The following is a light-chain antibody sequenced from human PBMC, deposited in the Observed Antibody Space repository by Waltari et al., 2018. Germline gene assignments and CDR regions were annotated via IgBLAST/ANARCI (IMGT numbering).Light chain of an antibody. V-gene: IGKV3-11*01. CDR3: QQGSILPLT. CDR2: DTS. J-gene: IGKJ4*01. CDR1: ESAFNY. Sequence: EIVMTQSPVTLSLSAGRRATLSCSASESAFNYLPWYQQKPGQAPRLLIYDTSKRATGIPARFSGSGYGTDFTLTITNLEAEDFALYYCQQGSILPLTFGGGTKVEIK.